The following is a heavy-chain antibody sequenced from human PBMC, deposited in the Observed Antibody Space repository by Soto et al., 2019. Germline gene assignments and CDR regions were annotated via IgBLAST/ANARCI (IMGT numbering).Heavy chain of an antibody. CDR1: GYTFTSYD. J-gene: IGHJ4*02. V-gene: IGHV1-8*01. CDR2: MNPNSGNT. Sequence: GASVKVSCKASGYTFTSYDINWVRQATGQGLEWMGWMNPNSGNTGYAQKFQGRVTMTRNTSISTAYMELSSLRSEDTAVYYCARGERQVVAAIYYFDYWGQGTLVTVSS. D-gene: IGHD2-15*01. CDR3: ARGERQVVAAIYYFDY.